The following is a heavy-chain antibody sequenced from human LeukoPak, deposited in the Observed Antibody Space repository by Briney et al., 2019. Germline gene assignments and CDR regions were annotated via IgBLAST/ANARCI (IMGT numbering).Heavy chain of an antibody. CDR2: VSGSGGST. V-gene: IGHV3-23*01. J-gene: IGHJ4*02. Sequence: PGGSLRLSCAASGLTFSNYAMNWVRQAPGKGLEWVSAVSGSGGSTYYADSVKGRFTVSRDTSKNTLYLQMNSLRAEDTAVYYCAKDQEYCSSTSCYGGDYFDYWGQGTLVTVSS. D-gene: IGHD2-2*01. CDR1: GLTFSNYA. CDR3: AKDQEYCSSTSCYGGDYFDY.